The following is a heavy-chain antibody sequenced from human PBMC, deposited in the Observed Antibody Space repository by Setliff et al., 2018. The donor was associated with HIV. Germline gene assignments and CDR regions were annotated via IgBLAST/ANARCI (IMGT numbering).Heavy chain of an antibody. CDR2: MHPNSGAT. D-gene: IGHD3-3*01. CDR1: GYTFTASY. Sequence: ASVKVFCKTSGYTFTASYLHWVRQAPGQGLQWMGWMHPNSGATKYAQKFRDRVTLTGDTSISTASMKLSSLKSDDTAMYYCATSTSRFFWNGFYQGGFGSRNSHSFENWGQGTLVTVSS. V-gene: IGHV1-2*02. J-gene: IGHJ4*02. CDR3: ATSTSRFFWNGFYQGGFGSRNSHSFEN.